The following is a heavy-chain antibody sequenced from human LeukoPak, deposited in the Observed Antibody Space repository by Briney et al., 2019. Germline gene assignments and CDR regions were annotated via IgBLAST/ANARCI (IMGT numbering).Heavy chain of an antibody. D-gene: IGHD1-26*01. V-gene: IGHV3-23*01. Sequence: GGSLRLSCAGSGFTFSSYAMTWVRQAPGKGLEWVSSIWGSGGRTYYADSVKGRFSISRDSSKNTLYLQMNSLRAEDTAVYYCAKDLATTTLGYFDYWGQGTLVTVSS. CDR3: AKDLATTTLGYFDY. CDR1: GFTFSSYA. CDR2: IWGSGGRT. J-gene: IGHJ4*02.